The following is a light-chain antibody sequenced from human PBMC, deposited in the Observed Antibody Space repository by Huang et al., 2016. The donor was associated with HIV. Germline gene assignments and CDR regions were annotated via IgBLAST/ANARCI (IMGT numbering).Light chain of an antibody. CDR2: GTS. J-gene: IGKJ2*01. CDR1: QSVRSN. Sequence: EIVMTQSPATLSVSPGERATLSCRASQSVRSNLAWYQQKPGQPPRLLIYGTSTRATGIPARVSGSGSETEFTLTISSLQSEDFAVYFCQQYDNWPPYTFGQGTKLEIK. CDR3: QQYDNWPPYT. V-gene: IGKV3-15*01.